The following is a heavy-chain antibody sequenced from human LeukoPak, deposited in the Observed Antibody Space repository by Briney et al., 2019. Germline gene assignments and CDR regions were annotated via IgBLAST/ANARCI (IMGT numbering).Heavy chain of an antibody. J-gene: IGHJ4*02. V-gene: IGHV3-23*01. Sequence: GGSLRLSCAASGFTFSNYAMSWVRQAQGKGLEWVSGISGSGGSTYYADSVKGRFTISRDNPKNTLYLQMNSLTDEDTAVYYCAKKWGVGTTTLDYFDYWGQGTLVTVSS. CDR1: GFTFSNYA. CDR3: AKKWGVGTTTLDYFDY. D-gene: IGHD1-26*01. CDR2: ISGSGGST.